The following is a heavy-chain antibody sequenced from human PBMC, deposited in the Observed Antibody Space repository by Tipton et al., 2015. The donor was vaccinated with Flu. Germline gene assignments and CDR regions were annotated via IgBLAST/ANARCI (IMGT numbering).Heavy chain of an antibody. CDR1: GFTFSHYY. D-gene: IGHD6-19*01. Sequence: SLRLSCAASGFTFSHYYMSWIRQAPGKGLEWVSSVTRGSTYIYYADSVRGRFTISRDNAKNSLYLQMNSLRAEDTAVYYCAKVIPELVAGLDYWGQGTLVTVSS. CDR3: AKVIPELVAGLDY. J-gene: IGHJ4*02. V-gene: IGHV3-11*05. CDR2: VTRGSTYI.